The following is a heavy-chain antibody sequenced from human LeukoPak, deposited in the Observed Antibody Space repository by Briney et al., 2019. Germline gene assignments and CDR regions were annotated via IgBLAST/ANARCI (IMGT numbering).Heavy chain of an antibody. CDR2: IIPILGIA. V-gene: IGHV1-69*04. D-gene: IGHD5-12*01. CDR3: ARAFFRGYDPFDY. CDR1: GGTFSSYA. J-gene: IGHJ4*02. Sequence: ASVKLSCKASGGTFSSYAISWVRQAPGQGLGWMGRIIPILGIANYAQKLQGRVTITADKSKSTAYMELSSLRSEDTAVYYCARAFFRGYDPFDYWGQGTLVTVSS.